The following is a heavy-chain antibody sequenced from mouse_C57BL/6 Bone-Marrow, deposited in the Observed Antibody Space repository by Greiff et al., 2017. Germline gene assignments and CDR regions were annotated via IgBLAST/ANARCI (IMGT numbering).Heavy chain of an antibody. J-gene: IGHJ3*01. V-gene: IGHV14-2*01. D-gene: IGHD2-4*01. CDR1: GFNIKDYY. CDR3: APTPIYYDDGWFAY. CDR2: IDPEDGET. Sequence: EVQLQQSGAELVKPGASVKLSCTASGFNIKDYYMHWVKQRTEQGLEWIGRIDPEDGETKYAPKFQGKATKTADTSSNTAYLQLSSLTSEDTAVYYCAPTPIYYDDGWFAYWGQGTLVTVSA.